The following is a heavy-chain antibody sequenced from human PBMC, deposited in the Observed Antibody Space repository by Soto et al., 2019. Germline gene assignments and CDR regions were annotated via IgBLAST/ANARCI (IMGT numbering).Heavy chain of an antibody. CDR2: IIPILGIA. J-gene: IGHJ4*02. V-gene: IGHV1-69*02. D-gene: IGHD4-17*01. Sequence: QVQLVQSGAEVKKPGSSVKVSCKASGGTFSSYTISWVRQAPGQGLEWMGRIIPILGIANYAQKFQGRVTITADKSTSTAYTELSSLRSEDRAVYCCVLFPDYGGNSDYWGQGTLVTVSS. CDR3: VLFPDYGGNSDY. CDR1: GGTFSSYT.